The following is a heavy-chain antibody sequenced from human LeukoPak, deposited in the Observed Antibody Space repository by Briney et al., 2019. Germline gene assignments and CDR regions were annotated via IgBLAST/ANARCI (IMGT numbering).Heavy chain of an antibody. CDR3: ARDREEAGMDV. D-gene: IGHD5-24*01. CDR1: GYSISSGYY. J-gene: IGHJ6*02. CDR2: IYHSGST. V-gene: IGHV4-38-2*02. Sequence: PSETLSLTCTVSGYSISSGYYWGWSRQPPGKGLEWIGSIYHSGSTYYNPSLKSRVTISVDTSKNQFSLKLSSVTAADTAVYYCARDREEAGMDVWGQGTTVTVSS.